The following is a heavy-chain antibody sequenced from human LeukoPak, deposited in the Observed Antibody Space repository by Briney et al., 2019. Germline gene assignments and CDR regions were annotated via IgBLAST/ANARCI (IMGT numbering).Heavy chain of an antibody. D-gene: IGHD3-22*01. CDR3: TTAIHEYYYDSSGYYGTYYFDY. CDR1: GFTFSNAW. J-gene: IGHJ4*02. V-gene: IGHV3-15*01. Sequence: GGSLRLSCAAPGFTFSNAWMSWVRQAPGKGLEWVGRIKSKTDGGTTDYAAPVKGRFTISRDDSKNTLYLQMNSLKTEDTAVYYCTTAIHEYYYDSSGYYGTYYFDYWGQGTLVTVSS. CDR2: IKSKTDGGTT.